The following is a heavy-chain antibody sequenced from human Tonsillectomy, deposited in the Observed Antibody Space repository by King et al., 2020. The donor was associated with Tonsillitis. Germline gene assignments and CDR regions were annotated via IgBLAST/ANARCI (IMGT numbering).Heavy chain of an antibody. CDR2: IYYSGST. Sequence: LQLQESGPGLVKPSEILFLTCTVSGGSISSSSNHWGWIRQPPGKGLEWIGSIYYSGSTYYNPSLKSRVTISVDTSKNQFSLKLSSVTAADTAVYYCARHVTIFGVVIETPYYFDYWGQGTLVTVSS. J-gene: IGHJ4*02. CDR1: GGSISSSSNH. CDR3: ARHVTIFGVVIETPYYFDY. D-gene: IGHD3-3*01. V-gene: IGHV4-39*01.